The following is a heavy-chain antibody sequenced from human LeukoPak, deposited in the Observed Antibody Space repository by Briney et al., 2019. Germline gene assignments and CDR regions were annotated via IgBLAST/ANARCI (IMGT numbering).Heavy chain of an antibody. V-gene: IGHV3-21*01. CDR1: GFTFSSYS. D-gene: IGHD4-17*01. Sequence: PVGALRLSCAASGFTFSSYSMNWVRQAPGKGLEWVSSIRSSSSYIYYADSVKGRFTISRDNAKNSLYLQMNSLRAEDTAVYYCARDPGDGDHNWGQGTLVTVSS. J-gene: IGHJ4*02. CDR3: ARDPGDGDHN. CDR2: IRSSSSYI.